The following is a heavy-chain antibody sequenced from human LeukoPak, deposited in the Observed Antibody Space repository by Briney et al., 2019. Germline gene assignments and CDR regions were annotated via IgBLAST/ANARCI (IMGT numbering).Heavy chain of an antibody. V-gene: IGHV4-4*02. CDR2: IYHSGST. J-gene: IGHJ2*01. CDR3: ATRRVVVPAAMQRRGWHWYFDL. D-gene: IGHD2-2*01. CDR1: GGSISSSNW. Sequence: SETLSLTCAVSGGSISSSNWWSWIRQPPGKGLEWIGEIYHSGSTNYNPSLKSRVTISVDKSKTQFSLKLSSVTAADTAVYYCATRRVVVPAAMQRRGWHWYFDLWGRGTLVTVSS.